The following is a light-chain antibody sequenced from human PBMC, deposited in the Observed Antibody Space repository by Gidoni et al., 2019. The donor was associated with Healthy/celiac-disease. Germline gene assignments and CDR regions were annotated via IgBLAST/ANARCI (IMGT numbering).Light chain of an antibody. CDR3: QSADSSGTYKV. Sequence: SYDLTQPPSVSVSPGQTARITCSGDALPKQYAYWYQQKPGQAPVLVIYKDSERPSRIPERFSGSSSGTTVTLTISGVQAEDEADYYCQSADSSGTYKVFGGGTKLTVL. CDR2: KDS. J-gene: IGLJ3*02. CDR1: ALPKQY. V-gene: IGLV3-25*03.